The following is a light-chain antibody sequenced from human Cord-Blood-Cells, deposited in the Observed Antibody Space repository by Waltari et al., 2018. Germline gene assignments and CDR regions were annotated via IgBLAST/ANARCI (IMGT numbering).Light chain of an antibody. CDR1: QSISSY. J-gene: IGKJ5*01. V-gene: IGKV1-39*01. CDR3: QQSYSTPPIT. CDR2: AAS. Sequence: DIQMTQSPSPLSASVGDRVTIPSRASQSISSYLNWYQQKPGKAPKLLIYAASSLQSGVPSRFSGSGSGTDFTLTISSLQPEDFATYYCQQSYSTPPITFGQGTRLEIK.